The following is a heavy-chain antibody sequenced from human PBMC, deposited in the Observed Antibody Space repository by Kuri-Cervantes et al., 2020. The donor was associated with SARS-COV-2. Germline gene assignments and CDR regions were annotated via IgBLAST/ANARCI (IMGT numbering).Heavy chain of an antibody. CDR3: ARAPPITIFGVVITIGGFDY. V-gene: IGHV4-59*01. J-gene: IGHJ4*02. CDR1: GGSISSYC. CDR2: IYYSGST. D-gene: IGHD3-3*01. Sequence: SETLSLTCTVSGGSISSYCWSWIRQPPGKGLEWIGYIYYSGSTNYNPSLKSRVTISVDTSKNQFSLKLSSVTAADTAVYYCARAPPITIFGVVITIGGFDYWGQGTLVTVSS.